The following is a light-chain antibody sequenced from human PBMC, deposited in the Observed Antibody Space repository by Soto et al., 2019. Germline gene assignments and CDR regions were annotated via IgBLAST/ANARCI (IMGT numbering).Light chain of an antibody. CDR1: QSVDSNY. CDR3: QQYGSSPFT. CDR2: GAS. V-gene: IGKV3-20*01. J-gene: IGKJ3*01. Sequence: EIVLTQSPGTLSLSPGERATLSCRASQSVDSNYLAWYQQKPGQAPRLLIYGASTRPTGIPDRFSGSGSGTDFTLTISRLEPEDFAVYYCQQYGSSPFTFGPGTKVDV.